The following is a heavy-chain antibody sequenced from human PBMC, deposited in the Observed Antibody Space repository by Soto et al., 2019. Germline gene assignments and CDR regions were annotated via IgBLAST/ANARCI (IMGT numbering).Heavy chain of an antibody. V-gene: IGHV4-34*01. J-gene: IGHJ4*02. Sequence: SETLSLTCAVYGGSFSGYYWSWIRQPPGKGLEWIGEINHSGSTNYNPSPKSRVTISVDTSKNQFSLKLSSVTAADTAVYYCASSTRYCGGDCYDYWGQGTLVTVSS. CDR1: GGSFSGYY. CDR2: INHSGST. CDR3: ASSTRYCGGDCYDY. D-gene: IGHD2-21*01.